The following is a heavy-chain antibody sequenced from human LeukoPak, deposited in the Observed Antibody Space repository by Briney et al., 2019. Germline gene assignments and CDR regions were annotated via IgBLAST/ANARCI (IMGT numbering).Heavy chain of an antibody. D-gene: IGHD6-19*01. J-gene: IGHJ4*02. V-gene: IGHV3-74*01. CDR3: ARGTAITAGIGF. Sequence: SGGSLRLSCTASGFAFSTYWMFWVRQAPGKGLVWVSQINPEGASTTYGDPAKGRFTASRDNAKNALHLQMNSLRVDDTAVYYCARGTAITAGIGFWGQGTLVTVSS. CDR1: GFAFSTYW. CDR2: INPEGAST.